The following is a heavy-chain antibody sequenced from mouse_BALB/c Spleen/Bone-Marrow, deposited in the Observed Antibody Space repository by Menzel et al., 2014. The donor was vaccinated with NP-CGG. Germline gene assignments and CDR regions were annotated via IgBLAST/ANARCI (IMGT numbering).Heavy chain of an antibody. D-gene: IGHD1-1*01. J-gene: IGHJ2*01. CDR2: ISSGGSYT. Sequence: EVKLMESGGDLVKPGGSLKLSCAASGFTFSSYGMSWVRQTPDKRLEWVATISSGGSYTYYPDSVKGRFTISRDTAKNTLYLQMSSLKSEDTAMYYCARPTTVVATGGSFDYWGQGTTLTVSS. CDR1: GFTFSSYG. CDR3: ARPTTVVATGGSFDY. V-gene: IGHV5-6*01.